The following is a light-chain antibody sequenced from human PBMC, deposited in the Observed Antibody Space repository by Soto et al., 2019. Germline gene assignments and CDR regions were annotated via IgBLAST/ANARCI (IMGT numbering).Light chain of an antibody. Sequence: DIPMTQSPSTLSASVGDRVTITCRASQSISSWLAWYQQKPGTAPKLLIYKASTLQTGVPSRFSVSGSGTEFTLTISSLQPDDFATYYCQQYNDNWTFGQGTKVEIK. CDR2: KAS. V-gene: IGKV1-5*03. CDR3: QQYNDNWT. J-gene: IGKJ1*01. CDR1: QSISSW.